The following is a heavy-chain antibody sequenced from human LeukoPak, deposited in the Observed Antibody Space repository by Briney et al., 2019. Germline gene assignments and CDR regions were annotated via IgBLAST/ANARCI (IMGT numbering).Heavy chain of an antibody. CDR1: GGTFSSYA. D-gene: IGHD3-22*01. CDR3: ARGFFGAYDSSGYYYPTGI. J-gene: IGHJ3*02. V-gene: IGHV1-2*02. Sequence: GASVKVSCKASGGTFSSYAISWVRQAPGQGLEWMGWINPNSGGTNYAQKFQGRVTMTRDTSISTAYMELSRLRSDDTAVYYCARGFFGAYDSSGYYYPTGIWGQGTMVTVSS. CDR2: INPNSGGT.